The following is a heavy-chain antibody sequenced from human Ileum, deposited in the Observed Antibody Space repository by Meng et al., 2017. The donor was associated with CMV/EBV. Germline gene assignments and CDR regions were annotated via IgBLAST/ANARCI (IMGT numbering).Heavy chain of an antibody. J-gene: IGHJ4*02. Sequence: SCAASGFTFSSYAMSWVRQAPGKGLEWVSAISGSGGSTYYADSVKGRFTISRDNSKNTLYLQMNSLRAEDSAVYYCAKGRSSSRYFDYWGQGTLVTVSS. CDR2: ISGSGGST. D-gene: IGHD6-6*01. CDR3: AKGRSSSRYFDY. CDR1: GFTFSSYA. V-gene: IGHV3-23*01.